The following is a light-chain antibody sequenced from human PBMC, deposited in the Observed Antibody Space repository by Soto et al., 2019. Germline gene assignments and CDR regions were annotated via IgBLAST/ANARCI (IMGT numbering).Light chain of an antibody. J-gene: IGKJ2*01. V-gene: IGKV3-20*01. CDR2: GAS. CDR1: QSVSSSY. CDR3: QQYGSSPT. Sequence: EIVLTQAPGTLSLSPGERATLSCRASQSVSSSYLAWYQQKPGQAPRLLIYGASSRATGIPGRFSGSGSGTDFTLTISRLEPEDFAVYYCQQYGSSPTFGQGTKLEIK.